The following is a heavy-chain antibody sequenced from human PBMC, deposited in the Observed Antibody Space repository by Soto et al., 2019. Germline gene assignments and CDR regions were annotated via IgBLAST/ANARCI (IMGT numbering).Heavy chain of an antibody. J-gene: IGHJ2*01. CDR3: ARALWRNDYNWGYFDL. CDR1: GFTFSSYA. D-gene: IGHD4-4*01. V-gene: IGHV3-30-3*01. Sequence: QVQLVESGGGVVQPGRSLRLSCAASGFTFSSYAMHWVRQAPGKGLEWVAVISYDGSNKYYADSVQGRFTISRDNSKNXLNLQMNSLRAEDTAVYYCARALWRNDYNWGYFDLWGRGTLVTVSS. CDR2: ISYDGSNK.